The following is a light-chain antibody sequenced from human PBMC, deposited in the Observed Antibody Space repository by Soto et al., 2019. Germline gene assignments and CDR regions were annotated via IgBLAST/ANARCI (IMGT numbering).Light chain of an antibody. CDR1: QTIYNS. V-gene: IGKV1-39*01. CDR2: ATS. CDR3: QQSYSTPPLT. J-gene: IGKJ1*01. Sequence: DIQMTQSPSSLSASVGDRVTITCRAGQTIYNSLNWYQQKPGKAPKLLIYATSNLQSGVPSRFSGSGSGTDFTLTISDLQPEDFAIYYCQQSYSTPPLTFGQGTQVEIK.